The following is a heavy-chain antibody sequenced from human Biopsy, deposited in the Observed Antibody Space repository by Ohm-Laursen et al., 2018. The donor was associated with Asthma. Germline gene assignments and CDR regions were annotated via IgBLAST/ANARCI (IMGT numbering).Heavy chain of an antibody. CDR1: EFSFSHYP. J-gene: IGHJ4*02. Sequence: SLRLSCAASEFSFSHYPMHWVRQAPGKGLEWVAVISYHGAIKFYADSVKGRFTISRDNSKNTLFLQMNSLRPEDTALYYCARSDCGSGGYCYIPFYFWGQGTLVTVSS. CDR2: ISYHGAIK. V-gene: IGHV3-30-3*01. CDR3: ARSDCGSGGYCYIPFYF. D-gene: IGHD2-21*02.